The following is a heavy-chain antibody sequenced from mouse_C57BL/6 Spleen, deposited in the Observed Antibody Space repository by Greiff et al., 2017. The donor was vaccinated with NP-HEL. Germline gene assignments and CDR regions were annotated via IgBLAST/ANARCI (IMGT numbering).Heavy chain of an antibody. CDR3: ATHSNYGYAVDY. D-gene: IGHD2-5*01. CDR1: GFTFSSYG. CDR2: ISSGGSYT. J-gene: IGHJ4*01. Sequence: EVKLMESGGDLVKPGGSLKLSCAASGFTFSSYGMSWVRQTPDKRLEWVATISSGGSYTYYPDSVKGRFTISRDNAKNTLYLQMSSLKSEDTAMYYCATHSNYGYAVDYWGQGTSVTVSS. V-gene: IGHV5-6*02.